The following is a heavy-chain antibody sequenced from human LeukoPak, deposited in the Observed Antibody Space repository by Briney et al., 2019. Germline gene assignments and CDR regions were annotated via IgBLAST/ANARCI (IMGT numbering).Heavy chain of an antibody. D-gene: IGHD3-10*01. CDR3: ARGRARFDYYYYGMDV. J-gene: IGHJ6*02. CDR2: INHSGST. Sequence: SETLSLTCAVYGGSFSGYYWSWIRQPPGKGLEWIGEINHSGSTNYNPSLKNRVTISVDTSKNQFSLKLSSVTAADTAVYYCARGRARFDYYYYGMDVWGQGTTVTVSS. CDR1: GGSFSGYY. V-gene: IGHV4-34*01.